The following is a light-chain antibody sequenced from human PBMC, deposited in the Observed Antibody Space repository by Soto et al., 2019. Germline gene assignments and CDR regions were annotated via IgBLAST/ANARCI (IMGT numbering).Light chain of an antibody. J-gene: IGKJ1*01. CDR1: QSVSIN. V-gene: IGKV3-15*01. CDR3: QQYKNWPWT. Sequence: ETVMTQSPATLSVSPGERVSLSCRASQSVSINLAWYRQKPGQAPSLLIYGTSTRATGIPARFSASGSGTEFTLTIDSLQSVDFAIYYCQQYKNWPWTFGQGTKVEIK. CDR2: GTS.